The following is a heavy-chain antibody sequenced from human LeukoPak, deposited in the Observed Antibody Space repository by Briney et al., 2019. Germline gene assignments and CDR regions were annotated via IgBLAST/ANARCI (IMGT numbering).Heavy chain of an antibody. J-gene: IGHJ5*02. CDR2: IYSSGST. Sequence: SETLSLTCTVSGGSISSYYWSWIRQTAGKGLEWIGRIYSSGSTNYNPSLKSRVTMSVDTSKKQFSLKLTSVTAADTTVYSCARQVGTTGFSWFDPWGQGTLVTVSS. CDR1: GGSISSYY. D-gene: IGHD1-26*01. CDR3: ARQVGTTGFSWFDP. V-gene: IGHV4-4*07.